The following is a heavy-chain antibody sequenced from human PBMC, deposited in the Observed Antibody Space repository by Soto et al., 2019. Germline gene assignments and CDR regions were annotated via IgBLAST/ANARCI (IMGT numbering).Heavy chain of an antibody. CDR1: GFTFSSYA. J-gene: IGHJ4*02. D-gene: IGHD6-13*01. V-gene: IGHV3-23*01. Sequence: EVQLLESGGGLVQPGGSLRLSCAASGFTFSSYAMNWVRQAPGKGLEWVSVISGSDGSTYYADSVKGRFTISRDNSKNTLNLQMTSLRADDTAVYYCARRSSSWYFDYWGQGTLVTVSS. CDR2: ISGSDGST. CDR3: ARRSSSWYFDY.